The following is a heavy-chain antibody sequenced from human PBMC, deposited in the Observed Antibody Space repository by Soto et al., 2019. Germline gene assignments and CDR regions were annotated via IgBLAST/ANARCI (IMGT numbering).Heavy chain of an antibody. Sequence: EVQLLESGGGIVQPGGSLRLSCAASGVTFNNHAMSWVRQAQGKGLEWLSSVIASGTETCYAGSVKGRFAISRDNSKNTLYLQMNSLSADDSAIYYCAREGSSRRAAFGYWGQGTLVTVSS. D-gene: IGHD1-26*01. V-gene: IGHV3-23*01. CDR1: GVTFNNHA. J-gene: IGHJ4*02. CDR2: VIASGTET. CDR3: AREGSSRRAAFGY.